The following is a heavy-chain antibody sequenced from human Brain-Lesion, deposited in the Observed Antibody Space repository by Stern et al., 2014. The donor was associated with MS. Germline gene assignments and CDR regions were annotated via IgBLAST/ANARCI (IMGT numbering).Heavy chain of an antibody. D-gene: IGHD4-17*01. CDR2: IYASGNT. Sequence: QVQLVQSGPGLVKPSQTLSLTCTVSGGPISSHSYYWSWIRQPAGQGLEWIGRIYASGNTNYNPSLKSRFSIPVATSKTQLSLRLSSVTASDTAVYYCARDYGDLEFDLWGQGTLVTVSS. CDR1: GGPISSHSYY. J-gene: IGHJ4*02. CDR3: ARDYGDLEFDL. V-gene: IGHV4-61*02.